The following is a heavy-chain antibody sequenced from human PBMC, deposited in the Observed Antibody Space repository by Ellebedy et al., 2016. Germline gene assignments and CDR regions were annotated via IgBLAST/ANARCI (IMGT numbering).Heavy chain of an antibody. CDR1: GYTFTGYY. CDR3: ARPGATVVTPFDY. V-gene: IGHV1-2*02. J-gene: IGHJ4*02. Sequence: ASVKVSXXASGYTFTGYYMHWVRQAPGQGLEWMGWINPNSGGTNYAQKFQGRVTMTRDTSISTAYMELSRLRSDDTAVYYCARPGATVVTPFDYWGQGTLVTVSS. D-gene: IGHD4-23*01. CDR2: INPNSGGT.